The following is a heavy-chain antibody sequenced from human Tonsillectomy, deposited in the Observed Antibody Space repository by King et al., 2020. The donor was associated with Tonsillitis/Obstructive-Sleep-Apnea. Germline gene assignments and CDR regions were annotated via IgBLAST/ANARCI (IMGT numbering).Heavy chain of an antibody. CDR3: ARIAARRRGYNWFDP. D-gene: IGHD6-6*01. CDR1: GGSVSSGSYY. CDR2: IYYSGST. V-gene: IGHV4-61*01. Sequence: VQLQESGPGLVKPSETLSLTCTVSGGSVSSGSYYWSWIRQPPGKGLEWIGYIYYSGSTNYNPSLKSRVTISVDTSKNQFSLKLSSVTAADTAVYYCARIAARRRGYNWFDPWGQGTLVTVSS. J-gene: IGHJ5*02.